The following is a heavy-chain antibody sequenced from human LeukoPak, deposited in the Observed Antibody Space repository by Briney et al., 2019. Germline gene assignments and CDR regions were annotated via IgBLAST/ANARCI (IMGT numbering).Heavy chain of an antibody. V-gene: IGHV1-18*01. CDR1: GYTFTNYG. J-gene: IGHJ4*02. CDR2: ISGYNGNT. Sequence: ASVKVSCKASGYTFTNYGISWVRQAPGQGLEWMGWISGYNGNTNYAQKLQGRVTMTTDTSTSTAYMEVRSPRSDDTAVYYCARGTVTKRFFDYWGQGTLVTVSS. CDR3: ARGTVTKRFFDY. D-gene: IGHD4-17*01.